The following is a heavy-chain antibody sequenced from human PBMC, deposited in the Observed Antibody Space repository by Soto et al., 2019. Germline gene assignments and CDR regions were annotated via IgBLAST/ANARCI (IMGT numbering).Heavy chain of an antibody. CDR2: ISYDGGNK. CDR1: GFSFSSYA. J-gene: IGHJ4*02. V-gene: IGHV3-30-3*01. Sequence: PGGSLRLSCAASGFSFSSYAMSWVRQAPGKGLEWVAFISYDGGNKYYADSVKGRFTISRDNSKNTLYLLMNSLRAEDTAVYYCAKDSARVSPSYFDYWGQGTLVTVSS. CDR3: AKDSARVSPSYFDY. D-gene: IGHD2-8*01.